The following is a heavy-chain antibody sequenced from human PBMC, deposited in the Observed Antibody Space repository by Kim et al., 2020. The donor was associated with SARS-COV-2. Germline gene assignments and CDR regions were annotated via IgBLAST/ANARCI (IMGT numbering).Heavy chain of an antibody. J-gene: IGHJ4*02. CDR2: IYHSGST. D-gene: IGHD1-26*01. Sequence: SETLSLTCAVSCGSISSSNWWSWVRQPPGKGLEWIGEIYHSGSTNYNPSLKSRVTISVDKSKNQFSLKLSSVTAADTAVYYCASFKTSGSYNPTEDFDYWGQGTLVTVSS. CDR1: CGSISSSNW. CDR3: ASFKTSGSYNPTEDFDY. V-gene: IGHV4-4*02.